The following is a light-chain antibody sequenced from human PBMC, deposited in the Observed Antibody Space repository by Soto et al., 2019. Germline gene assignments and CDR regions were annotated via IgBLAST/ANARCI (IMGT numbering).Light chain of an antibody. J-gene: IGKJ1*01. CDR1: QSISSY. CDR2: AAS. CDR3: QQSYSTPWT. Sequence: DIQLTPSPSSLSASVGDRVTITCLGSQSISSYLNGCQQKPGKAPKLLIYAASSFQSGVPSRFSGSGSGTDFTLTISSLQPEDFATYYCQQSYSTPWTFGQGTKVDIK. V-gene: IGKV1-39*01.